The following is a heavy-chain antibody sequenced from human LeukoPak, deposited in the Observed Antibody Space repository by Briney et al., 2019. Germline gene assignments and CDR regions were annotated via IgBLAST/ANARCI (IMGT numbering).Heavy chain of an antibody. J-gene: IGHJ4*02. V-gene: IGHV3-7*01. Sequence: PGGSLRLSCAAPGFTFSSYWMSWVRQAPGKGLQWVANIRQDGSEKYYVDSVKGRFTISRDNAKNSLYLQMNSLRAEDTAVYFCARDYYDTTGPLTYWGQGTLVTVSS. CDR2: IRQDGSEK. CDR3: ARDYYDTTGPLTY. D-gene: IGHD3-22*01. CDR1: GFTFSSYW.